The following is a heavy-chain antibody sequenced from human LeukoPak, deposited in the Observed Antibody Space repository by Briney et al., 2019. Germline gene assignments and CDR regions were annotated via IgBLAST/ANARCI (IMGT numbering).Heavy chain of an antibody. D-gene: IGHD6-13*01. CDR2: IYYSGRT. J-gene: IGHJ6*02. CDR1: GGSISSYY. CDR3: ARHYGSSSYYYYYGMDV. Sequence: SETLSLTCTVSGGSISSYYWSWIRQPPGKGLEWIGYIYYSGRTNYNPSLKSRVTISVDTSKNQFSLKLSSVTAADTAVYYCARHYGSSSYYYYYGMDVWGQGTTVTVSS. V-gene: IGHV4-59*08.